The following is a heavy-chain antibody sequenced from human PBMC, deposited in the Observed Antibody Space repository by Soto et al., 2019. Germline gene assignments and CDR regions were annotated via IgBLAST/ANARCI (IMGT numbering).Heavy chain of an antibody. J-gene: IGHJ4*02. CDR3: AKGIPYYDSSGFFDL. CDR1: GVTFSSYA. CDR2: IRGSGGST. D-gene: IGHD3-22*01. V-gene: IGHV3-23*01. Sequence: GGSLRLSCAASGVTFSSYAMSWVRQAPGKGLEWVSAIRGSGGSTYYADSVKGRFTISRDNSKNTLYLQVNRLRAEDTAVYYCAKGIPYYDSSGFFDLWGQGTLLTVSS.